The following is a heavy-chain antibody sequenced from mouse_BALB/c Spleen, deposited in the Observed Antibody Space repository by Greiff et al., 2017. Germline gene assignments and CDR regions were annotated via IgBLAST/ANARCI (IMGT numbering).Heavy chain of an antibody. J-gene: IGHJ3*01. Sequence: QVQLKESGPGLVAPSQSLSITCTVSGFSLTSYGVHWVRQPPGKGLEWLGVIWAGGSTNYNSALMTRVNISKDNSKCQVFLKMNSLQTDDTAMYYYARVYGNYGFAYWGQGTLVTVSA. CDR1: GFSLTSYG. CDR3: ARVYGNYGFAY. V-gene: IGHV2-9*02. CDR2: IWAGGST. D-gene: IGHD2-1*01.